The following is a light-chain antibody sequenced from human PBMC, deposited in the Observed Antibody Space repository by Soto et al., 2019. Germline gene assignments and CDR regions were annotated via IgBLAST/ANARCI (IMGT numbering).Light chain of an antibody. J-gene: IGKJ5*01. V-gene: IGKV3-20*01. CDR3: HQYGTSPPVT. CDR2: GAS. CDR1: QSVSSSY. Sequence: NVLTQSPGTLSLSPWERATLSCRASQSVSSSYLAWYQQKPGQAPRLLIYGASRRATGIPDRFSGSGSGTDFTLTISRLEPEDFAMYYCHQYGTSPPVTFGQGTRLEIK.